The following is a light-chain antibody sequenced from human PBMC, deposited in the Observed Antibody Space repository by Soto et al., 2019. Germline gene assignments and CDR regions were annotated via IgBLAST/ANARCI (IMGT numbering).Light chain of an antibody. CDR3: SSYTITSTLV. Sequence: QSALTQPASVSGSPGQSITISCTGTSSDVGGYNYVSWYQQHPGKAPKLMIYDVSNRPSGVSDRFSGSKSGNTASLTISGLQAEDETDYYCSSYTITSTLVFAGGT. CDR2: DVS. V-gene: IGLV2-14*01. CDR1: SSDVGGYNY. J-gene: IGLJ2*01.